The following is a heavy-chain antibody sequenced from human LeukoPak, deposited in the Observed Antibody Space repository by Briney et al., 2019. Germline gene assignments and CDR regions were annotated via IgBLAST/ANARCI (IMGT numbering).Heavy chain of an antibody. V-gene: IGHV3-20*01. D-gene: IGHD5-24*01. CDR1: GFTFDDYG. CDR3: ARLYDGYKAFDI. J-gene: IGHJ3*02. Sequence: GGSLRLSCAASGFTFDDYGMSWVRQAPGKGLEWVSGINWNGGSTGYADSVKGRFTISRDNAKNSLYLQMNSLRAEDTALYHCARLYDGYKAFDIWGQGTMVTVSS. CDR2: INWNGGST.